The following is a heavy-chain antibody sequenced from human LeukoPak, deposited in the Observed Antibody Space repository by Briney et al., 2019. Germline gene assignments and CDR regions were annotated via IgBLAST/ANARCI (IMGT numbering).Heavy chain of an antibody. V-gene: IGHV3-30*03. CDR2: ISYDASNK. D-gene: IGHD3-10*01. Sequence: PGRSLRLSCAASGFTFSSYGMHWVRQAPGKGLEWVAVISYDASNKYYADSVKGRFTISRDNAKNSLYLQMNSLRAEDTAVYYCARDYAEVRGGISCMDVWGKGTTVTVSS. CDR3: ARDYAEVRGGISCMDV. CDR1: GFTFSSYG. J-gene: IGHJ6*04.